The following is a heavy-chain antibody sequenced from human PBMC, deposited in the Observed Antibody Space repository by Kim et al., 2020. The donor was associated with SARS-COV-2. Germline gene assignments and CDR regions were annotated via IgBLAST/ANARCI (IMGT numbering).Heavy chain of an antibody. CDR2: ISYDGSNK. J-gene: IGHJ4*02. D-gene: IGHD3-10*01. Sequence: GGSLRLSCAASGFTFSSYAMHWVRQAPGKGLEWVAVISYDGSNKYYADSVKGRFTISRDNSKNTLYLQMNSLRAENTAVYYCARVGSGSYWGHFHYWAQGTLVTVSS. CDR3: ARVGSGSYWGHFHY. CDR1: GFTFSSYA. V-gene: IGHV3-30*04.